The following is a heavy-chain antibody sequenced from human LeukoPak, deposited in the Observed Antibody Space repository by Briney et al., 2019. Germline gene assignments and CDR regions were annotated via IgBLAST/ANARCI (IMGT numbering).Heavy chain of an antibody. V-gene: IGHV3-23*01. J-gene: IGHJ4*02. CDR3: ARVALSTVVTPSFDY. Sequence: QPGGSLRLSCTASGFTFGDYAMSWFRQAPGKGLEWVSAISGSGGSTYYADSVKGRFTISRDNAKNSLYLQMNSLRAEDTAVYYCARVALSTVVTPSFDYWGQGTLVTVSS. D-gene: IGHD4-23*01. CDR2: ISGSGGST. CDR1: GFTFGDYA.